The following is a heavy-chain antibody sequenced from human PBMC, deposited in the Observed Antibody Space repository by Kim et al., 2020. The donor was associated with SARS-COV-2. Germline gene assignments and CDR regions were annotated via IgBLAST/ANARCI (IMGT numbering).Heavy chain of an antibody. CDR3: TRGAMSQLQYS. J-gene: IGHJ4*02. CDR1: GFTFNNSP. Sequence: GGSLRLSCAASGFTFNNSPMTWVRQAPGKGLQWVSSISGYSDSVTFYTDSVKGRFTISRDNSRNTLYLHMNNLRSEDTAIYFCTRGAMSQLQYSWGQGTL. V-gene: IGHV3-23*01. CDR2: ISGYSDSVT. D-gene: IGHD2-2*01.